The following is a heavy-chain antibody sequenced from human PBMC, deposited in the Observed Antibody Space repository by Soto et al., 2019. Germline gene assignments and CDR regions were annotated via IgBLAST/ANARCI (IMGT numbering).Heavy chain of an antibody. Sequence: EVQLVESGGGLVQPGRSLRLSCAASGFTFDDYAMHWVRQVPGKGLEWVSGISWNNSSRGYADSVKGRFTISRDNGKNSLYLQMNSLRAEDTALYYCAKGYNSGLEGKPDYWGQGTLVTVSS. CDR1: GFTFDDYA. J-gene: IGHJ4*02. CDR3: AKGYNSGLEGKPDY. V-gene: IGHV3-9*01. CDR2: ISWNNSSR. D-gene: IGHD6-19*01.